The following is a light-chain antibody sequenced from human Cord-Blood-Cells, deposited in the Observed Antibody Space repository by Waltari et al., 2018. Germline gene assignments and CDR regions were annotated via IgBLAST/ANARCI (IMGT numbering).Light chain of an antibody. CDR3: QQSYSTPRT. Sequence: DIQMTQSPSSLSASVGDRVTITCRASQSISSYLNWYKQKPGNAPKLLIYGASSLQRGVPSRFSGSGSGTDFALTSSGLQPEGFATYYCQQSYSTPRTFGQGTKVEIK. CDR1: QSISSY. CDR2: GAS. J-gene: IGKJ1*01. V-gene: IGKV1-39*01.